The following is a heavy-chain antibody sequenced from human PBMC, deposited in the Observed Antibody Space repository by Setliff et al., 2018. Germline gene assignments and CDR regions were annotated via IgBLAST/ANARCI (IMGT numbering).Heavy chain of an antibody. Sequence: SETLSLTCAVSGGSISSSYYYWGWIRQPPGKGLERIGSIYYSGSTYYNPSLKSRDTISVDTSRNQFSLKLSSVTVADTAVYYCARQEDDSSGYYSTDWGQGTLVTVSS. V-gene: IGHV4-39*01. CDR2: IYYSGST. CDR3: ARQEDDSSGYYSTD. CDR1: GGSISSSYYY. J-gene: IGHJ4*02. D-gene: IGHD3-22*01.